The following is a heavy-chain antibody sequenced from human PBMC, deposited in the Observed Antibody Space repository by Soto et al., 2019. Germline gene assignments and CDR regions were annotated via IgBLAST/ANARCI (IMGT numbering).Heavy chain of an antibody. D-gene: IGHD2-8*01. CDR3: VREVSAWSSHGSCDF. Sequence: PGGSLRLSCAASGFTFSHSAMNWVRQAPGEGREWVSLLSNNGGSASHADSVQGRFIISRDNSINTLDLQMNSLRAEYTAIYYCVREVSAWSSHGSCDFWGRGTRVTVSS. CDR2: LSNNGGSA. CDR1: GFTFSHSA. V-gene: IGHV3-23*01. J-gene: IGHJ3*01.